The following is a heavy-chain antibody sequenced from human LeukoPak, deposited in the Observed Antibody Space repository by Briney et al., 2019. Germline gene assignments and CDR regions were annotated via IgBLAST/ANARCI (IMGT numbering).Heavy chain of an antibody. CDR3: AKDLGGATSSYYYYGMDV. J-gene: IGHJ6*02. V-gene: IGHV3-9*01. CDR2: ISWNSGSI. CDR1: GFTFDDYA. Sequence: GGSLRLSCAASGFTFDDYAMHWVRQAPGKGLEWVSGISWNSGSIGYADSVKGRFTISRDNAKNSLYLQMNSLRAEDTALYYCAKDLGGATSSYYYYGMDVWGQGTTVTVSS. D-gene: IGHD1-26*01.